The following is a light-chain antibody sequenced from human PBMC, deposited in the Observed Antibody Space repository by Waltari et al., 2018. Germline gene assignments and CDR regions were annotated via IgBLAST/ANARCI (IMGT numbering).Light chain of an antibody. CDR3: LQHNSYPHS. CDR1: QGISSY. Sequence: DIQMTQSPSSLSASVGDTVTITCRASQGISSYLNWFQQKPGKAPKLLIYAATTLQSGVPSRFSGSGSGTEFTLTICSLQPEDFAAYYCLQHNSYPHSFGQGTKVEIK. J-gene: IGKJ2*03. CDR2: AAT. V-gene: IGKV1-17*01.